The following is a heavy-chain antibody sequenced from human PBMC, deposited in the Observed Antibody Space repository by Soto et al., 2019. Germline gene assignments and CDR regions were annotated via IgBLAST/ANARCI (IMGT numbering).Heavy chain of an antibody. CDR1: GFELTSSG. D-gene: IGHD4-4*01. CDR2: IIYDGSKK. CDR3: AKAVHDVASFCFYSLVV. Sequence: QVQLVESGGGVVQPGRSLRLSCVASGFELTSSGIHWVRQATGKWLEWVAVIIYDGSKKEYADSVKGRFTISRDNSKDTVYIQMNSLRPADSGVDYCAKAVHDVASFCFYSLVVWGQGPTVTVSS. V-gene: IGHV3-30*18. J-gene: IGHJ6*01.